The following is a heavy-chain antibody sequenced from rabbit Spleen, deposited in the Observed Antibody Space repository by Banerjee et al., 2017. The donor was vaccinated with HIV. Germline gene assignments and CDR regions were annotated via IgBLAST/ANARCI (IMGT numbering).Heavy chain of an antibody. CDR3: ARDAATSFSSYGMDL. V-gene: IGHV1S40*01. J-gene: IGHJ6*01. CDR2: IYAGSGGFT. D-gene: IGHD8-1*01. Sequence: QSLEESGGDLVKPGASLTLTCTASGFSFSSTYYMCWVRQAPGKGLEWIACIYAGSGGFTYYANWAKGRFTNSQTSSTTLTLQMTRLTAADTATYFCARDAATSFSSYGMDLWGPGTLVTVS. CDR1: GFSFSSTYY.